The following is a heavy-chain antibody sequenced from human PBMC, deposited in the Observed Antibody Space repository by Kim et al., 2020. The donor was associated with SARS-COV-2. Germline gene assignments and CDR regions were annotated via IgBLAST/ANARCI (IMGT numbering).Heavy chain of an antibody. CDR3: ARDKPGGIGNCFDP. J-gene: IGHJ5*02. CDR1: GFTFSSFS. V-gene: IGHV3-21*01. D-gene: IGHD3-16*01. CDR2: IGNRGTET. Sequence: GGSLRLSCVTSGFTFSSFSMNWVRQAPGKGLEWVSSIGNRGTETHYADSVKGRFTVSRDNAKNSLYLQMNSLRAGDTAMYFCARDKPGGIGNCFDPWGQGTLVSVSS.